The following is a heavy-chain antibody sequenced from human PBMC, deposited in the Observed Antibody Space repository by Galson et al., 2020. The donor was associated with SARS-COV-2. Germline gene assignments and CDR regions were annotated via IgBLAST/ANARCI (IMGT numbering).Heavy chain of an antibody. CDR1: GGSFNGYY. D-gene: IGHD6-13*01. Sequence: SETLSLTCAVYGGSFNGYYWSLILQPPGTGLEWIGVINHSGSTNYNPSPKSRVIISVDTSKNQFSLKLSSVTAADTAVYYCARGGYSSSWYGGRDWFDPWGQGTMDTVSS. CDR2: INHSGST. V-gene: IGHV4-34*01. J-gene: IGHJ5*02. CDR3: ARGGYSSSWYGGRDWFDP.